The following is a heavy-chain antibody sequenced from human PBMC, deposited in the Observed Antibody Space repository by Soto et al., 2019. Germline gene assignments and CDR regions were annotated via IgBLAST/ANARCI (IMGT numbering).Heavy chain of an antibody. CDR2: IVVGSGNT. CDR1: GFTFTSAA. J-gene: IGHJ6*02. Sequence: ASAKVPFKASGFTFTSAAVQWVRPARGQRLEWIGWIVVGSGNTNYAQKFQERVTITRDMSTSTAYMELSSLRSEGTAVYYCATGVLWFGELLYYVMDVWGQGTTVTVAS. D-gene: IGHD3-10*01. V-gene: IGHV1-58*01. CDR3: ATGVLWFGELLYYVMDV.